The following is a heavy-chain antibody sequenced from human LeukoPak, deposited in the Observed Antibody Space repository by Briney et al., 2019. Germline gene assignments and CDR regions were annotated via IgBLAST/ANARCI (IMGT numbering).Heavy chain of an antibody. J-gene: IGHJ4*02. D-gene: IGHD3-22*01. Sequence: PGGSLRLSCAASGFTFSSYGMHWVRQAPGKGLEWAAVIWYDGSNKYYADSVKGRFTISRDNSKNTLYLQMNSLRAEDTAVYYCAKFRYYYDSSGSGIDYWGQGTLVTVSS. CDR2: IWYDGSNK. CDR1: GFTFSSYG. CDR3: AKFRYYYDSSGSGIDY. V-gene: IGHV3-33*06.